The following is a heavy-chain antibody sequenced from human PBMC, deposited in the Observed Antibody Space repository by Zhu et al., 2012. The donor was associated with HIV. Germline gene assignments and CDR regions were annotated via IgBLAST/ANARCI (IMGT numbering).Heavy chain of an antibody. V-gene: IGHV4-39*07. CDR2: SFGGIT. CDR1: VGPSIILMT. Sequence: QVQLQQSGPGLVKPSETLSLACTVSVGPSIILMTSGPGSASPHGGARVDWEYSFGGITDYNLSLMDRLTISVDSSTNQLSLRLLYVTAADTAIYYCARRRIGLGGGKLDSWGQGIWSPSPQ. J-gene: IGHJ4*02. D-gene: IGHD4-23*01. CDR3: ARRRIGLGGGKLDS.